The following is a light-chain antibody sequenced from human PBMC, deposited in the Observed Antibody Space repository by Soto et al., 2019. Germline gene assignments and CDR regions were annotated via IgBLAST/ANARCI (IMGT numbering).Light chain of an antibody. J-gene: IGKJ4*01. CDR3: HQYGSYWT. CDR1: HSVSSS. Sequence: DIQMTQSPSTLSASVGDRVTITCRASHSVSSSLAWYQQKPGKAPKVLIYDASNLRRGVPTRFSGGGFGTDFTITIRSVQHDDFATYYRHQYGSYWTFGGGTKVEIK. CDR2: DAS. V-gene: IGKV1-5*01.